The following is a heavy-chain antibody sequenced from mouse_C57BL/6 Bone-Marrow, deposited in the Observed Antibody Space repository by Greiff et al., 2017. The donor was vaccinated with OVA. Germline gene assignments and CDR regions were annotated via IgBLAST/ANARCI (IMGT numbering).Heavy chain of an antibody. Sequence: VQLKESGPGLVKPSQSLSLTCSVTGYSITSGYYWNWIRQFPGNQLEWMGYISYDGSHNYNPSLKNRISITRDTSKNQFFLKLNSVTTEDTATYYCAREDGSSSYYYAMDYWGQGTSVTVSS. CDR1: GYSITSGYY. CDR3: AREDGSSSYYYAMDY. D-gene: IGHD1-1*01. V-gene: IGHV3-6*01. CDR2: ISYDGSH. J-gene: IGHJ4*01.